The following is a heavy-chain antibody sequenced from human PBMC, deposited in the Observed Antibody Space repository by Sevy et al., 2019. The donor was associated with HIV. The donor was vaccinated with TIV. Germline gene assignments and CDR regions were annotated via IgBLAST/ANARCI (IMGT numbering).Heavy chain of an antibody. D-gene: IGHD4-17*01. CDR3: ARDHFGAGCYGEPPYYYYGMDV. CDR2: ISSSSSTI. V-gene: IGHV3-48*02. Sequence: GGSLRLSCAASGFTFSSYSMNWVRQAPGKGLEWVSYISSSSSTIYYADSVKGRFTISRDNAKNSLYLQMNSLRDEDTAVYYCARDHFGAGCYGEPPYYYYGMDVWGQGTTVTVSS. J-gene: IGHJ6*02. CDR1: GFTFSSYS.